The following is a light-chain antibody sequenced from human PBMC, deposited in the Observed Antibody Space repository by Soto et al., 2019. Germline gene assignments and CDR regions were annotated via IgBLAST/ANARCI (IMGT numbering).Light chain of an antibody. V-gene: IGKV2-30*02. J-gene: IGKJ2*01. CDR2: KVS. CDR1: QSLVHSNGNTY. Sequence: DVVMTQSPLSLPVTLGQPASISCRSSQSLVHSNGNTYLNWFQQRPGQSPRRLIYKVSNRDSGVPARFSGSGSGTDFTLKISRVEAEDVGFYYCMQGTHWPGTLGQGTKLEI. CDR3: MQGTHWPGT.